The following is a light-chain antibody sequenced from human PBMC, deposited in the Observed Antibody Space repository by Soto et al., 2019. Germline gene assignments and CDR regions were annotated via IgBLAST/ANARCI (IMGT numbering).Light chain of an antibody. Sequence: DIQMTQSPSSLSASVGDRVTITCQASQDISNYLNWYQQKPGKAPKLLIYDASNLETVVPSRFSGSGSGTDFTFTISSLQPEDIATYYCQQYDNLRKTFGQGTKVEIK. V-gene: IGKV1-33*01. J-gene: IGKJ1*01. CDR3: QQYDNLRKT. CDR1: QDISNY. CDR2: DAS.